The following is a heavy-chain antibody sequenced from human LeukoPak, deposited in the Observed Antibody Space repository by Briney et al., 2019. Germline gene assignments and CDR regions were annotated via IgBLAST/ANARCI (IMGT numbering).Heavy chain of an antibody. D-gene: IGHD3-10*01. J-gene: IGHJ4*02. V-gene: IGHV3-66*01. CDR1: GFTVSSNY. Sequence: GGSLRLSRSASGFTVSSNYMSWVRQAPGKGLEWVSVIYSGGSTYYAGSVKGRFTISRDNSKNTLYLQMNSLRAEDTAVYYCARAAYYYSSGSFSERYYFDYWGQGTLVTVSS. CDR3: ARAAYYYSSGSFSERYYFDY. CDR2: IYSGGST.